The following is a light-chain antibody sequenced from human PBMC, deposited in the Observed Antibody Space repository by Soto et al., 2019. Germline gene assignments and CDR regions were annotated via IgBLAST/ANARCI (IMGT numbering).Light chain of an antibody. V-gene: IGKV1-39*01. CDR1: QNIGIY. CDR2: GAS. Sequence: DIQMTQSPSSLSAAVGDRVTITCRASQNIGIYLNWYQQKPGKPPKLLIYGASSLQTGVPSRSSGSGSGTDFTLTINSLAPEDSATYYCHQCYSTPHTFGQGTKLEIK. J-gene: IGKJ2*01. CDR3: HQCYSTPHT.